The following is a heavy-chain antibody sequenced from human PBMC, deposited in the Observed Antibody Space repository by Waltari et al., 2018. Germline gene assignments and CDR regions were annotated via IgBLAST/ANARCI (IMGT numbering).Heavy chain of an antibody. D-gene: IGHD2-21*02. CDR3: ATKPGGKEDKELGDYGGNSNYYYYMDV. J-gene: IGHJ6*03. CDR2: IYYSGST. Sequence: QVQLQESGPGLVKPSETLSLTCTVSGGSISSYYWSWIRQPPGKGQEWIGYIYYSGSTTYNPSLKSRVTISVDTSKNQFSLKLSSVTAAETAVYYCATKPGGKEDKELGDYGGNSNYYYYMDVWGKGTTVTVSS. V-gene: IGHV4-59*01. CDR1: GGSISSYY.